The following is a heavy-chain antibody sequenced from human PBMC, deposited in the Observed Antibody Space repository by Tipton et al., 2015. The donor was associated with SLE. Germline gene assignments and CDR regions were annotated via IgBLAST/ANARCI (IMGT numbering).Heavy chain of an antibody. V-gene: IGHV5-10-1*01. CDR3: ARHREHAFDI. Sequence: PSFQGHVTISADKSISTAYLQWSSLKASDTAMYYCARHREHAFDIWGQGTMVTVSS. J-gene: IGHJ3*02.